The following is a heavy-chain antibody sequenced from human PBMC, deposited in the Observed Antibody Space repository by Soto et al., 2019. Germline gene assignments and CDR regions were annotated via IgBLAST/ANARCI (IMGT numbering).Heavy chain of an antibody. CDR1: GGSFSGYY. CDR3: ARVESSGWYRGGFYYYYGMDV. Sequence: PSETLSLTXAVYGGSFSGYYWSWIRQPPGKGLEWIGEINHSGSTNYNPSLKSRVTISVDTSKNQFSLKLSSVTAADTAVYYCARVESSGWYRGGFYYYYGMDVWGQGTTVTVSS. D-gene: IGHD6-19*01. V-gene: IGHV4-34*01. J-gene: IGHJ6*02. CDR2: INHSGST.